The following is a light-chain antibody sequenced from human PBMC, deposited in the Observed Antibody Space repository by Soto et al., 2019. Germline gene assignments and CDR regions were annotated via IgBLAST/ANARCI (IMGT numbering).Light chain of an antibody. CDR3: QQTSSTPLFT. J-gene: IGKJ3*01. CDR2: GAS. Sequence: DIQMTQSPSSLSASVGDRVTVTCRASQSIGTNLNWYQQRPGRAPKLLIYGASVLHTGVPRRFSGSGSGTDFTLTISKLQPEDFASYICQQTSSTPLFTFGPGTKVDVK. V-gene: IGKV1-39*01. CDR1: QSIGTN.